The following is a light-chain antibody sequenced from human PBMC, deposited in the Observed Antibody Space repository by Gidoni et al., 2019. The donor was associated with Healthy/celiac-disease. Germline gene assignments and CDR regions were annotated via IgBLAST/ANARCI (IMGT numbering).Light chain of an antibody. CDR1: QSISSY. CDR3: QQSYSTLWT. Sequence: DIQPTHSPSSLSASVGDRVTITCRASQSISSYLHWYQQKPGKAPKLLIYAASSLQSGVPSRFSGSGSGTDFTLTISSLQPEDFATYYCQQSYSTLWTFGEGTKVEIK. J-gene: IGKJ1*01. CDR2: AAS. V-gene: IGKV1-39*01.